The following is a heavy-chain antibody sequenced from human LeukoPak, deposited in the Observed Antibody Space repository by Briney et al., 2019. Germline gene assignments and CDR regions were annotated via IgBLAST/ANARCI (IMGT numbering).Heavy chain of an antibody. J-gene: IGHJ4*02. CDR1: GGSFSGYY. CDR3: ARYQKWFDRGFDY. CDR2: INHSGST. D-gene: IGHD3-10*01. V-gene: IGHV4-34*01. Sequence: PSETLSLTCAVYGGSFSGYYWSWIRQPPGKGLEWIGEINHSGSTNYNPSLKSRVTISVDTSKNQFSLKLSSVTAADTAVYYCARYQKWFDRGFDYWGQGTLVTVSS.